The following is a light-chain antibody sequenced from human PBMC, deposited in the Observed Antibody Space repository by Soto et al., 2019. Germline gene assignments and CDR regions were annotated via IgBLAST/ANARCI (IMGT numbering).Light chain of an antibody. V-gene: IGKV1-39*01. CDR2: AAS. Sequence: DIQMTQSPSSLSASVGDRVTITCRASRSISFYLNWYQQKAGKAPNVLIYAASNLQSGVPPRFTGSGSGTEFTRTISSLQPEDFASYYCQQSYGTPPTFGQGTKVEVK. CDR1: RSISFY. J-gene: IGKJ1*01. CDR3: QQSYGTPPT.